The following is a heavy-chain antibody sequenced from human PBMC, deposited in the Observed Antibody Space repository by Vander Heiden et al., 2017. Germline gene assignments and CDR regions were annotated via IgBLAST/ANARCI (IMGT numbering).Heavy chain of an antibody. J-gene: IGHJ3*02. V-gene: IGHV3-11*01. CDR2: ISSGGISI. D-gene: IGHD1-26*01. CDR3: ARGGSGSRRPFDI. Sequence: QVQLVESGGGLVKPGGSLRLTCAASGCTFSDYYMSWIRQAPGKGLEWVSYISSGGISIYYADSVKGRFTISRDSAKNSLYLQMNILRAEDTAVYYCARGGSGSRRPFDIWGQGTVVTVSS. CDR1: GCTFSDYY.